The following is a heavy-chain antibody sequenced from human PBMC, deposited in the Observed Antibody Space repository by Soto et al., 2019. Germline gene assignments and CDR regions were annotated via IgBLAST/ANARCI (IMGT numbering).Heavy chain of an antibody. J-gene: IGHJ4*02. CDR1: GFTVSSNY. V-gene: IGHV3-53*01. Sequence: GGSLRLSCAASGFTVSSNYMSWVRQAPGKGLEWVSVIYSAGSTYYADSVKGRFTISRDNFKNTVYLQMNSLRAEDTAVYYCAREGDYNSGDYWGQGTLVTVSS. CDR2: IYSAGST. CDR3: AREGDYNSGDY. D-gene: IGHD1-1*01.